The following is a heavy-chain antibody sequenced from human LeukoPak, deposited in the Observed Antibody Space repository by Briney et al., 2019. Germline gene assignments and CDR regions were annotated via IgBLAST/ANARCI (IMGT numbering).Heavy chain of an antibody. CDR1: GFSVSSNY. J-gene: IGHJ4*02. Sequence: GGSLRLSCAASGFSVSSNYMSWVRQAPGKGLEWVSVIYSGDSTYYADSVKGRFTISRDNSKNTLYLQMNSLRAEDTAVYYCARVWDFWSGYYPRYFDYWGQGTLVTVSS. V-gene: IGHV3-53*01. CDR2: IYSGDST. D-gene: IGHD3-3*01. CDR3: ARVWDFWSGYYPRYFDY.